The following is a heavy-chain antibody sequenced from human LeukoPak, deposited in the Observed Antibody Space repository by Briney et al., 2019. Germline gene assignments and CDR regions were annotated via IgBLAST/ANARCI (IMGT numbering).Heavy chain of an antibody. D-gene: IGHD4-17*01. CDR3: AKDPNGDYIGTFDI. Sequence: GGSLRLSCAASGIIFSKYGMSWVRQAPGKGLAWVATVLGSGVPTYYADSVQGRFTISRDNSKNTLYLQMSSLRAEDTAIYYCAKDPNGDYIGTFDIWGQGTMVIVS. CDR1: GIIFSKYG. V-gene: IGHV3-23*01. CDR2: VLGSGVPT. J-gene: IGHJ3*02.